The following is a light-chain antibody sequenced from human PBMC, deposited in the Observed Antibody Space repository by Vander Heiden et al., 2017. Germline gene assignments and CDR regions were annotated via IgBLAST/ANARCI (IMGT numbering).Light chain of an antibody. V-gene: IGKV1-5*01. CDR3: QQYHSPWT. CDR1: QSIHYY. CDR2: NAS. J-gene: IGKJ1*01. Sequence: DIQMTQSPSTLSASVGARVTVTCRASQSIHYYLAWFQQKPGKAPNLLVSNASNLESGVPSRFSGSGSGTEFTLTITRLQPDDFATYFCQQYHSPWTFGQGTKLE.